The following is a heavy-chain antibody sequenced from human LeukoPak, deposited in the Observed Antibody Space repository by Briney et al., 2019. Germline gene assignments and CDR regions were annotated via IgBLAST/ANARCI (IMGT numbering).Heavy chain of an antibody. D-gene: IGHD5-18*01. CDR3: AKDPRYSYGLGYYYYGMDV. J-gene: IGHJ6*02. V-gene: IGHV3-30*18. CDR2: ISYDGSNK. CDR1: GFTFSSYG. Sequence: GGSLRLSCAASGFTFSSYGMHWVRQAPGKGLEWVAVISYDGSNKYYADSVKGRFTISRDNSKNTLYLQMNSPRAEDTAVYYCAKDPRYSYGLGYYYYGMDVWGQGTTVTVSS.